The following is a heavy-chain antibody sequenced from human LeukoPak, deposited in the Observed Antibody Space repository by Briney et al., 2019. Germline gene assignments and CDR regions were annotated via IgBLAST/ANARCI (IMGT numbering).Heavy chain of an antibody. V-gene: IGHV3-53*01. CDR3: ARDRKVGATEYDY. D-gene: IGHD1-26*01. CDR2: IYSGGST. Sequence: GGSLRLSCAASGFTVSSNYTSWVRQAPGKGLKWASVIYSGGSTYYADSVKGRFTISRDNSKNTLYLQMNSLRAEDTAVYYCARDRKVGATEYDYWGQGTLVTVSS. J-gene: IGHJ4*02. CDR1: GFTVSSNY.